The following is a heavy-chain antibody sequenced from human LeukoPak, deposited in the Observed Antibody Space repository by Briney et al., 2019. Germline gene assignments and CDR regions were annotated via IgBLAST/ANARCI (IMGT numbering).Heavy chain of an antibody. J-gene: IGHJ4*02. CDR3: TRDREQQPTYDY. CDR2: INSDGSSI. D-gene: IGHD6-13*01. V-gene: IGHV3-74*01. Sequence: GGSLRLSCAASGSTFSTYWMHWVRQAPGKGLVWVSRINSDGSSISYADSVKGRFTISRDNAKDTLYLQMNSLRAEDTAVYYCTRDREQQPTYDYWGQGTLVTVSS. CDR1: GSTFSTYW.